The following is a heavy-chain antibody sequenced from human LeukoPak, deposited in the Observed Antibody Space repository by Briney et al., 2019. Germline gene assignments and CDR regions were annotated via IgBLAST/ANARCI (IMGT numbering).Heavy chain of an antibody. Sequence: GGSLRLSCAASGFTFSSYGMHWVRQAPGKGLEWVAVISYDGSNKYYADSVKGRFTISRDNSKNTLYLQMNSLRADDTAVYYCGKPVEELWELGYFDYWGQVTLVTFSS. CDR2: ISYDGSNK. J-gene: IGHJ4*02. V-gene: IGHV3-30*18. D-gene: IGHD3-10*01. CDR1: GFTFSSYG. CDR3: GKPVEELWELGYFDY.